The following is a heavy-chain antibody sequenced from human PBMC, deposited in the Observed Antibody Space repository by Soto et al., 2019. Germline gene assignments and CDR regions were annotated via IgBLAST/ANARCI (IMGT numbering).Heavy chain of an antibody. CDR2: IGPAGDT. CDR3: ARGQEVGAHFFDS. J-gene: IGHJ4*02. V-gene: IGHV3-13*01. Sequence: EVQLVESGGNLVQPGGSLRLPCEASGFTFGGFDMHWFRQPTGKGLEWVSTIGPAGDTYYAVSVKGRFTISRDNAKNSLSLQMNSLRAGDTAVYFCARGQEVGAHFFDSWGQGTQVTVSS. CDR1: GFTFGGFD. D-gene: IGHD2-15*01.